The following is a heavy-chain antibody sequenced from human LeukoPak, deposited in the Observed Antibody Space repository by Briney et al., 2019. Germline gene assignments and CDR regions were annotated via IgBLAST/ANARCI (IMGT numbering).Heavy chain of an antibody. V-gene: IGHV3-23*01. D-gene: IGHD2-15*01. CDR3: AKTPGNLGYCSGGSCYWFDY. J-gene: IGHJ4*02. Sequence: GGSLRLSCAASGFTFSSYAMSWVRQAPGKGLEWVSGISGSGGSTYYADSVKGRFTISRDNSKNTLYLQMNSLRAEDTAIYCCAKTPGNLGYCSGGSCYWFDYWGQGTLVTVSS. CDR1: GFTFSSYA. CDR2: ISGSGGST.